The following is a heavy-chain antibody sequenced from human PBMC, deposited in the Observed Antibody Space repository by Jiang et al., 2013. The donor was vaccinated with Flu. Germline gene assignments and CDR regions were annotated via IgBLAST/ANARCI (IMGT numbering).Heavy chain of an antibody. CDR1: GGTFSSYA. D-gene: IGHD4-17*01. J-gene: IGHJ4*02. CDR3: ASLYGDPNQLNLDY. V-gene: IGHV1-69*01. CDR2: IIPIFGTA. Sequence: QLVESGAEVKKPGSSVKVSCKASGGTFSSYAISWVRQAPGQGLEWMGGIIPIFGTANYAQKFQGRVTITADESTSTAYMELSSLRSEDTAVYYCASLYGDPNQLNLDYWGQGTLVTVSS.